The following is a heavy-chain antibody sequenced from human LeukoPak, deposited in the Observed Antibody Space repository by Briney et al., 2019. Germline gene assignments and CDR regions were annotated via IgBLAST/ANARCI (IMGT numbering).Heavy chain of an antibody. D-gene: IGHD6-13*01. Sequence: AETLSLTCAVYGGSFNGYYWSWISQPPGKGLEWIGRIYTSGSLNYNPSLKSRLTISVDTSKHQFSLKLSCVTAADTAVYYCARMYSSGWSLDYWGQGTLVTVSS. J-gene: IGHJ4*02. CDR2: IYTSGSL. CDR1: GGSFNGYY. V-gene: IGHV4-59*10. CDR3: ARMYSSGWSLDY.